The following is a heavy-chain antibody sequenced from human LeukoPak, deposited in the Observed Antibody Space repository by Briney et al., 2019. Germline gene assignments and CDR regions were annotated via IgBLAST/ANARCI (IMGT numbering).Heavy chain of an antibody. CDR3: ARIAPSYFDWLSPYYFDY. CDR1: GGSISSGDYY. CDR2: IYYSGST. D-gene: IGHD3-9*01. V-gene: IGHV4-30-4*01. Sequence: SETLSLTCTVSGGSISSGDYYWSWIRQPPGKGLEWIGYIYYSGSTYYNPSLKSRVTISVDTFKNQFSLKLSSVTAADTAVYYCARIAPSYFDWLSPYYFDYWGQGTLVTVSS. J-gene: IGHJ4*02.